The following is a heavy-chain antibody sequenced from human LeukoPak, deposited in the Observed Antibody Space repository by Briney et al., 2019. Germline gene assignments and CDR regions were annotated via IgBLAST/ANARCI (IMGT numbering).Heavy chain of an antibody. Sequence: ASVKVSCKASGYTFTSYDINWVRQATGQGLEWMGWMNPNSGNTGSAQRFQGRITMTRDTSISTAYMELSSLRSEDTAVYYCARGPLVRLPSSFNPWGQGTLVTVSS. CDR3: ARGPLVRLPSSFNP. CDR1: GYTFTSYD. J-gene: IGHJ5*02. V-gene: IGHV1-8*01. CDR2: MNPNSGNT. D-gene: IGHD3-16*02.